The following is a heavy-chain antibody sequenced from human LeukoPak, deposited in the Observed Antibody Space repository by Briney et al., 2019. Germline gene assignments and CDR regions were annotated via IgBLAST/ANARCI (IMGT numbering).Heavy chain of an antibody. CDR3: ARSGGYSFDY. J-gene: IGHJ4*02. CDR1: GGSISSGGYY. CDR2: IYYSGST. Sequence: PSETLSLTCTVSGGSISSGGYYWTWIRQHPGKGLEWIGYIYYSGSTYYNPSLKSRIIISVDTSKNQFSLNLSSVTAADTAVYYCARSGGYSFDYWGQGTLVTVSS. D-gene: IGHD2-15*01. V-gene: IGHV4-31*03.